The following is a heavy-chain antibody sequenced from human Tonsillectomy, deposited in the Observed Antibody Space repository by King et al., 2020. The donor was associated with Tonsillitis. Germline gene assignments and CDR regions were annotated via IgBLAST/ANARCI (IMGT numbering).Heavy chain of an antibody. V-gene: IGHV4-59*01. CDR2: MYYTGSS. D-gene: IGHD6-19*01. Sequence: QLQESGPGLVKPSETLSLTCSVSDGSINNNFWSWIRQTPGKGLEWIGYMYYTGSSNYNPSLKSRVTMLLDTSKNQFSLNLTSVTAADTAVYYCARKGSSLSTNWYFDLWGRGTLVTVSS. CDR1: DGSINNNF. CDR3: ARKGSSLSTNWYFDL. J-gene: IGHJ2*01.